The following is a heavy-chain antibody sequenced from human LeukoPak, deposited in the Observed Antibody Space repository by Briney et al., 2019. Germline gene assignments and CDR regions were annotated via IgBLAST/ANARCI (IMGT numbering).Heavy chain of an antibody. J-gene: IGHJ4*02. D-gene: IGHD2-15*01. V-gene: IGHV3-30*01. CDR1: GFTFSSYA. CDR3: ARDNCSGGSCYLGLFDY. CDR2: ISYDGSNK. Sequence: PGRSLRLSCAASGFTFSSYAMHWVRQAPGKGLEWVAVISYDGSNKYYADSVKGRFTISRDNSKNTLYLQMNSLRAEDTAVYYCARDNCSGGSCYLGLFDYWGQGTLVTVSS.